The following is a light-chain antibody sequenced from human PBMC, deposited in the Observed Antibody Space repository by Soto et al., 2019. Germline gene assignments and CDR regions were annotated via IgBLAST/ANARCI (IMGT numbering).Light chain of an antibody. J-gene: IGKJ2*02. Sequence: DIQMTQSPSTLSASVGDRVTITCRASQSISSWLAWYQQKPGKAPNLLIYKASSLESGVPSRFSGSGSETEYTLTISSLQPDDFATXYCQQYSTYPWTFGQGTKLEI. CDR3: QQYSTYPWT. CDR2: KAS. V-gene: IGKV1-5*03. CDR1: QSISSW.